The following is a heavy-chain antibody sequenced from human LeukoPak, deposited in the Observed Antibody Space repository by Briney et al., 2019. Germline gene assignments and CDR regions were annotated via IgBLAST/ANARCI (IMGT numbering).Heavy chain of an antibody. CDR3: ARVGDIVVVPAPFDY. CDR2: IKQDGSEK. Sequence: GGSLRLSCAASGFTFSSYWMSWVRQAPGKGLEGVANIKQDGSEKYYVDSVKGRFTISRDNAKNSLYLQMNSLRAEDKAVYYCARVGDIVVVPAPFDYWGQGNLVTVSS. D-gene: IGHD2-2*01. V-gene: IGHV3-7*01. CDR1: GFTFSSYW. J-gene: IGHJ4*02.